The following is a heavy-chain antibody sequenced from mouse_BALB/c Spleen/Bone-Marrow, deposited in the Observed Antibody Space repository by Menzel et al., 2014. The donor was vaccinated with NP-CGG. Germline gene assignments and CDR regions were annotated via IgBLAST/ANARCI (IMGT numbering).Heavy chain of an antibody. J-gene: IGHJ3*01. CDR3: ARLDLFAY. Sequence: VPVTQSGAELVMPGASVKLYCTASGFNVHDTYMQWVKTRPEQGLEWIGRIDHANGNTKYDPKFQGKATITADTSSNTAYLRLSSLTSEDTAVYYGARLDLFAYWGQGTLVTVSA. V-gene: IGHV14-3*02. CDR1: GFNVHDTY. CDR2: IDHANGNT.